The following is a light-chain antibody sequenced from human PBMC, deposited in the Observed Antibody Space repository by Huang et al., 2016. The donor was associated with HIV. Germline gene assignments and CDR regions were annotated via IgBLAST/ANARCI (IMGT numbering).Light chain of an antibody. CDR2: GAS. CDR3: QQYYGSPPT. Sequence: DIVMTQSPDSLAVSLGERATINCKSSQRILYKSDKKNYLAWYQQKPGQPPKLLIDGASTREAGVPDRFSGSGSGTDFTLTISSLQAGDVAVYYCQQYYGSPPTFGQGTKVEIK. CDR1: QRILYKSDKKNY. J-gene: IGKJ1*01. V-gene: IGKV4-1*01.